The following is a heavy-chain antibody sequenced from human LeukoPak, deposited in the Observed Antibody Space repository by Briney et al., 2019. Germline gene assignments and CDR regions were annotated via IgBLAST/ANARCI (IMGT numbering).Heavy chain of an antibody. V-gene: IGHV3-23*01. CDR2: IDSSGGYM. CDR3: AKDRIYCSGGSCYFFDY. J-gene: IGHJ4*02. Sequence: PGGSLRLSCEASGFTFNTYSMNWARQAPGKGLEWVSSIDSSGGYMFYADSVKGRFTISRDNSKNTLYLQMNSLRAEDTAVYYCAKDRIYCSGGSCYFFDYWGQGTLVTVSS. D-gene: IGHD2-15*01. CDR1: GFTFNTYS.